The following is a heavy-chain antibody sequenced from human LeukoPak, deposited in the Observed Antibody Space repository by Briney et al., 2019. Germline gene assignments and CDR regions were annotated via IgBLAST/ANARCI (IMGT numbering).Heavy chain of an antibody. D-gene: IGHD6-19*01. V-gene: IGHV3-30-3*01. Sequence: GRSLRLSCAASGFTFSSYAMHWVRQAPGKGLEWVAVISYDGSNKYYADFVKGRFTISRDNSKNTLYLQMNSLRAEDTAVYYCASFQSSGWYRVVDYWGQGTLVTVSS. CDR1: GFTFSSYA. CDR2: ISYDGSNK. CDR3: ASFQSSGWYRVVDY. J-gene: IGHJ4*02.